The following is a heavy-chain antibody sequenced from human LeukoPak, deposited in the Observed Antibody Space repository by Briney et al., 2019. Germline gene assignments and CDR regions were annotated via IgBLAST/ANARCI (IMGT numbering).Heavy chain of an antibody. D-gene: IGHD5-18*01. V-gene: IGHV3-23*01. CDR2: ISGSGGST. CDR3: AKGIYGYSYGLFDY. Sequence: PGGSLRLSCAASGFPFSSYAKRWVRQAPGKGLEWVSAISGSGGSTYYADSVKGRFTISRDNSKNTLYLQMNSLRAEDTAVYYCAKGIYGYSYGLFDYWGQGTLVTVSS. CDR1: GFPFSSYA. J-gene: IGHJ4*02.